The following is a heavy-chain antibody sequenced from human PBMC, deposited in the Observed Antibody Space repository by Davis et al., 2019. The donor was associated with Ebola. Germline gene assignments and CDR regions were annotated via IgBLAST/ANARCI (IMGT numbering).Heavy chain of an antibody. CDR1: GGSISSYY. D-gene: IGHD3-16*01. CDR3: ARWGTGSKPYYFGY. CDR2: IYYSGST. J-gene: IGHJ4*02. V-gene: IGHV4-59*08. Sequence: SETLSLTCTVSGGSISSYYWSWIRQPPGKGLAWIGYIYYSGSTNYNPSLKSRVTISVDTSKNQFSLKLSSVTAADTAVYYCARWGTGSKPYYFGYWGQGTLVTVSS.